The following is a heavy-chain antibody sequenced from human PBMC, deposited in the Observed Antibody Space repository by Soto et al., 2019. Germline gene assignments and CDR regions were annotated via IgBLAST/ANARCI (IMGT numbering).Heavy chain of an antibody. J-gene: IGHJ4*02. CDR3: TTEASYNILTGYYHFDY. CDR1: GFTFTNAW. Sequence: GGSLRLSCAASGFTFTNAWMTWVRQAPGKGLEWVGRIKSETNGGTTDYAAPVKGRFTVSRDDSRNTLYLQMNSLKTEDTAVYYCTTEASYNILTGYYHFDYWGLGTLVTAPQ. D-gene: IGHD3-9*01. V-gene: IGHV3-15*01. CDR2: IKSETNGGTT.